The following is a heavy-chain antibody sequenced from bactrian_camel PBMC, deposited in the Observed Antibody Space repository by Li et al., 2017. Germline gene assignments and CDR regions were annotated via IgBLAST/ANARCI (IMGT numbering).Heavy chain of an antibody. CDR1: GFVYTGYC. CDR3: ATAWFPGSSQEITFRY. J-gene: IGHJ6*01. CDR2: ITRIHGGT. V-gene: IGHV3-2*01. D-gene: IGHD6*01. Sequence: HVQLVESGGGSVQAGGSLRLSCGRSGFVYTGYCISWFRQAPGKEREGVASITRIHGGTAYADSVKGRFIISRDNAKNTLYLQMNSLKTEDTAVYYCATAWFPGSSQEITFRYWGQGTQVTVS.